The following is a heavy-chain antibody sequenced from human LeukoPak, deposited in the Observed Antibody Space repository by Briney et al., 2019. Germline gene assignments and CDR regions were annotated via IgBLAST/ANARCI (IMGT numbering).Heavy chain of an antibody. V-gene: IGHV3-21*01. CDR3: ARDLQSIVVVPAAIEY. Sequence: GGSLRLSCAASGFTFSSYSMNWVRQAPGKGLEWVSSISSSSSYIYYADSVKGRFTISRDNAKNSLYLQMNCLRAEDTAVYYCARDLQSIVVVPAAIEYWGQGTLVTVSS. D-gene: IGHD2-2*01. CDR2: ISSSSSYI. CDR1: GFTFSSYS. J-gene: IGHJ4*02.